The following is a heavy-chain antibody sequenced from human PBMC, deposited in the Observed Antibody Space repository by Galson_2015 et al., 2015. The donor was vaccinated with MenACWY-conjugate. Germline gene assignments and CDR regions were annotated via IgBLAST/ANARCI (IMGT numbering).Heavy chain of an antibody. J-gene: IGHJ4*02. CDR3: ARLGRVAAAGTSDY. Sequence: ETLSLTCTVSGGSISSGGYYWSWIRQHPGKGLEWIGSIYYSGSTYYNPSLKSRVTISVDTSKNQFSLKLSSVTAADTAVYYCARLGRVAAAGTSDYWGQGTLVTVSS. CDR2: IYYSGST. CDR1: GGSISSGGYY. D-gene: IGHD6-13*01. V-gene: IGHV4-39*01.